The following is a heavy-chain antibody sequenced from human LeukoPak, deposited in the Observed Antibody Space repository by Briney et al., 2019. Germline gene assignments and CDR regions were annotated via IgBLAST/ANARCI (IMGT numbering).Heavy chain of an antibody. CDR1: GFTFSSYE. D-gene: IGHD1-20*01. V-gene: IGHV3-48*03. Sequence: GGSLRLSCAASGFTFSSYEMNWVRQAPGKGLEWVSYISSSGSTIYYADSVKGRFTISRDNAKNSLYLQRNSLRAEDTAVYYCAREDGYNWNYGYWGQGTLVTVSS. CDR2: ISSSGSTI. J-gene: IGHJ4*02. CDR3: AREDGYNWNYGY.